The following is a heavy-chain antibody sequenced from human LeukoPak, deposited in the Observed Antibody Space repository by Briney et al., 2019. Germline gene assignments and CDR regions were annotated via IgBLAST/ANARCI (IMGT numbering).Heavy chain of an antibody. D-gene: IGHD3-3*01. Sequence: SETLSLTCTVSGGSISSSSYYWGWIRQPPGKGLEWIGSIYYSGSTYYNPSLNSRVTISVDMSKHQFSLKLSSVTAADTAVYYCARRRMEWRTFYYYYMDVWGKGTTVTVSS. CDR2: IYYSGST. V-gene: IGHV4-39*01. CDR1: GGSISSSSYY. CDR3: ARRRMEWRTFYYYYMDV. J-gene: IGHJ6*03.